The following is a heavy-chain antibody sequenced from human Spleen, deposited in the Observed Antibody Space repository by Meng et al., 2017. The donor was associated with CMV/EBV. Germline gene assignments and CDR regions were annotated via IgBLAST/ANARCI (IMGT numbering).Heavy chain of an antibody. Sequence: YIFTGYDMYWVRQAPGQGLEWMGWINPNSGGTNYAQKFQGRVTMTRDTSNSTVYMELSRLTSDDSAIYYCAKTLRRFGSSWYGSFDYWGQGTLVTVSS. D-gene: IGHD6-13*01. CDR1: YIFTGYD. J-gene: IGHJ4*02. V-gene: IGHV1-2*02. CDR2: INPNSGGT. CDR3: AKTLRRFGSSWYGSFDY.